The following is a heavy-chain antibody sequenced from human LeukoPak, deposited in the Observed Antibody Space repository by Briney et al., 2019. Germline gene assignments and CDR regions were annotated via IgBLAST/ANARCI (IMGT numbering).Heavy chain of an antibody. CDR1: GFAFNMFA. Sequence: GGSLRLSCAGTGFAFNMFAIDWVRQAPGKGLEWVSGLSRGGSNTNYADSVKGRFTISRDKSQNSVFLQLNSLRPEDTAVYYCARQQRIRHCSEGVCTEGYFDYWGQGTLVTVSS. CDR3: ARQQRIRHCSEGVCTEGYFDY. CDR2: LSRGGSNT. V-gene: IGHV3-23*01. J-gene: IGHJ4*02. D-gene: IGHD2-15*01.